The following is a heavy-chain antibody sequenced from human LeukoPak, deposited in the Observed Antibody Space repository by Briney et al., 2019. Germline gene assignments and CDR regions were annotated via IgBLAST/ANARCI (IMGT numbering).Heavy chain of an antibody. J-gene: IGHJ3*02. V-gene: IGHV4-59*01. Sequence: PSETLSLTCTVSGGSISSYYWSWIRQPPGKGLEWIGYIYYSGSTYYNPSLKSRVTISVDTSKNQFSLKLSSVTAADAAVYYCARDHTYYDILTGYSFGAFDIWGQGTMVTVSS. CDR1: GGSISSYY. D-gene: IGHD3-9*01. CDR2: IYYSGST. CDR3: ARDHTYYDILTGYSFGAFDI.